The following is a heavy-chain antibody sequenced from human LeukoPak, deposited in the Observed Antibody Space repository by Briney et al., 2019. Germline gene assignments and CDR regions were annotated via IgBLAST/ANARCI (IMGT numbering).Heavy chain of an antibody. CDR2: ISSSSSYI. CDR3: ARDTATLKGRFLEWHPMKDDAFDI. Sequence: GGSLRLSCAASGFTFSSYSMNWVRQAPGKGLEWVSSISSSSSYIYYADSVKARFTISRDNAKNSLYLQMNSLRAEDTAVYYCARDTATLKGRFLEWHPMKDDAFDIWGQGTMVTVSS. D-gene: IGHD3-3*01. CDR1: GFTFSSYS. J-gene: IGHJ3*02. V-gene: IGHV3-21*01.